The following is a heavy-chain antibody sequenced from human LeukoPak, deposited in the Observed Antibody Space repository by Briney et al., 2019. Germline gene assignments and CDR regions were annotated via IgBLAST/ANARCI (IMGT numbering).Heavy chain of an antibody. CDR1: GYTFISNG. D-gene: IGHD5-18*01. Sequence: ASVKVSCKASGYTFISNGISWVRQAPGHGLEWLGWISVYSGNTNYAQRFQGRLTMTTDTSTTTAYMELRSLRSDDTAVYYCARDRQHGFDNWGQGTMVTVSS. CDR3: ARDRQHGFDN. J-gene: IGHJ3*02. V-gene: IGHV1-18*01. CDR2: ISVYSGNT.